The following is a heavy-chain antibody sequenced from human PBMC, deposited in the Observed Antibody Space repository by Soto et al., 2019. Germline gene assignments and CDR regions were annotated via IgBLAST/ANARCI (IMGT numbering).Heavy chain of an antibody. V-gene: IGHV4-59*11. J-gene: IGHJ6*02. CDR3: ARELSYGMDV. CDR1: GASINSHY. CDR2: IYFRRST. Sequence: PSETLSLTRTVSGASINSHYWNWIRQPPGKGLEWMGSIYFRRSTSYSPSLKGRVTLSVDRSKSQFSLNLSSVTAADTAMYYCARELSYGMDVGGQGTTVTVSS.